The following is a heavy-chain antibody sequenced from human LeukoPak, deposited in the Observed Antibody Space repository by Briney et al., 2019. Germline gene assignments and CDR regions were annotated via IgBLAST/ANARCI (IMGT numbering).Heavy chain of an antibody. D-gene: IGHD5-18*01. V-gene: IGHV3-20*04. CDR3: ARAGVGADTAMELGY. Sequence: PGGSLRLFCAASGFTFDDYGMSWVRQAPGKGLEWVSGINWNGGSTGYADSVKGRFTISRDNAKNSLYLQMNSLRAEDTALYYCARAGVGADTAMELGYWGQGTLVTVSS. CDR2: INWNGGST. J-gene: IGHJ4*02. CDR1: GFTFDDYG.